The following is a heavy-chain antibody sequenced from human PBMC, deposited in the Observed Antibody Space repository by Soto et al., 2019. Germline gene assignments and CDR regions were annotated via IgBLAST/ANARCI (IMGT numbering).Heavy chain of an antibody. CDR3: ARDTETLGPRANDALDI. V-gene: IGHV1-3*01. D-gene: IGHD3-3*02. J-gene: IGHJ3*02. CDR1: GYTFSAYT. Sequence: ASVKVSCKAAGYTFSAYTMNWVRQAPGQSLEWMGWINAGSGNTKYSQNFQGRVSITRDTSASTVYMELTGPKSEDTAVYYCARDTETLGPRANDALDIWGQGTMVTVSS. CDR2: INAGSGNT.